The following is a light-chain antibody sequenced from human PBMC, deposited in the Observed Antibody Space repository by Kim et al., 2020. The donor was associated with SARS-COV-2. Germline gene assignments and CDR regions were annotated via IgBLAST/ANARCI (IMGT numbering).Light chain of an antibody. Sequence: DIQMTQSPSTLSASVGDRVTITCRASQSISGWLAWYQQKPGKAPKLLIYDASSLASGVPSRFSGSRSGTEFTLTISSLQPDDFATYYCQQYNTYSTFGQGTKGEIK. V-gene: IGKV1-5*01. CDR1: QSISGW. CDR3: QQYNTYST. CDR2: DAS. J-gene: IGKJ1*01.